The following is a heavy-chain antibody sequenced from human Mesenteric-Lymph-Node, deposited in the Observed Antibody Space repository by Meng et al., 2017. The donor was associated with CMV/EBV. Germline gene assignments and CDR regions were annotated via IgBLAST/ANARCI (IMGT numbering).Heavy chain of an antibody. CDR3: TRSNNWNYRLTYGYNWFDP. Sequence: SETLSLTCSVSGGSISSSSYYWAWIRQPPGKGLEWIGSIYYTGSTYSNPSLKSRLTISLDTSKNQFSLDLSSVTAADTAIYYCTRSNNWNYRLTYGYNWFDPWGQGTLVTVSS. D-gene: IGHD1-7*01. CDR2: IYYTGST. J-gene: IGHJ5*02. V-gene: IGHV4-39*07. CDR1: GGSISSSSYY.